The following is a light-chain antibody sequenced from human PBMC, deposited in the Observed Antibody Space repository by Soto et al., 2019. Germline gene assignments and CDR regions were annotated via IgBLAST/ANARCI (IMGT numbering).Light chain of an antibody. CDR3: QQYGSSPLT. V-gene: IGKV3-20*01. CDR2: GAS. J-gene: IGKJ4*01. Sequence: EIVMTHSPATLSVSPGERATLSCRASQSVSNNLAWYQQKPGQAPRLLIYGASTRAAGIPDRFSGSGSGTDFTLTISRLEPEDFAVYYCQQYGSSPLTFGGGTKVDIK. CDR1: QSVSNN.